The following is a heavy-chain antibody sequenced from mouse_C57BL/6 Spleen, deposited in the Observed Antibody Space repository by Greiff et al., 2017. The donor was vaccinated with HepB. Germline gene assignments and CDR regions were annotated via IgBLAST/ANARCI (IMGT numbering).Heavy chain of an antibody. V-gene: IGHV3-6*01. CDR3: ARAYSNYADY. CDR1: GYSITSGYY. D-gene: IGHD2-5*01. J-gene: IGHJ2*01. Sequence: EVKVEESGPGLVKPSQSLSLTCSVTGYSITSGYYWNWIRQFPGNKLEWMGYISYDGSNNYNPSLKNRISITRDTSKNQFFLKLNSVTTEDTATYYCARAYSNYADYWGQGTTLTVSS. CDR2: ISYDGSN.